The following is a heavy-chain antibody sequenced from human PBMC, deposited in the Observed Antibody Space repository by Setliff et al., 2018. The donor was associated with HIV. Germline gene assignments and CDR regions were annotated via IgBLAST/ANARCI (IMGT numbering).Heavy chain of an antibody. CDR1: GGSISSYY. CDR2: VYYSGNT. CDR3: VKRYQDIWGGQTDV. J-gene: IGHJ6*04. V-gene: IGHV4-59*04. Sequence: PSETLSLTCSLSGGSISSYYWGWVRQPPGKGLQWIGSVYYSGNTYYNPSLKRRLVMSVDTSKSQLSLRLSAVTAADTAVYYCVKRYQDIWGGQTDVWGKGTTVTVSS. D-gene: IGHD3-3*01.